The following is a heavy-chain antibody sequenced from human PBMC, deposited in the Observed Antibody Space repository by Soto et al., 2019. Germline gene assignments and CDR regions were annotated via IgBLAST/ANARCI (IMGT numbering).Heavy chain of an antibody. D-gene: IGHD2-15*01. J-gene: IGHJ4*02. Sequence: PGGSLRLSCAASGFTFSSYSMNWVRQAPGKGLEWVSSISSSSSYIYYADSVKGRFTISRDNSKNTLFLQMNSLRADATAVYYCAKDQASGQGSFDSWGQGTLVTVSS. CDR3: AKDQASGQGSFDS. CDR1: GFTFSSYS. CDR2: ISSSSSYI. V-gene: IGHV3-21*01.